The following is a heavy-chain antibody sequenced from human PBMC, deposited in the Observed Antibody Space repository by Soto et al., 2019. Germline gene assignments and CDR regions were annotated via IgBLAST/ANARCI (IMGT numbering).Heavy chain of an antibody. CDR2: ISSSGRTI. J-gene: IGHJ6*02. V-gene: IGHV3-48*03. D-gene: IGHD5-18*01. CDR3: AREGHSYGSYNYDGMDV. Sequence: VGSLRLSCAASGFTFSSYEMNWVRQAPGKGLEWVLYISSSGRTIYYADPVKGRFTISRDNAKNSLYLQMNSLRAEDTAVYYCAREGHSYGSYNYDGMDVWGQGTTVTVSS. CDR1: GFTFSSYE.